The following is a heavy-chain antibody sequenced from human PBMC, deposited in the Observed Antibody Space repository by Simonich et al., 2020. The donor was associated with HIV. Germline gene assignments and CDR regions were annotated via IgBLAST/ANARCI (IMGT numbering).Heavy chain of an antibody. D-gene: IGHD7-27*01. CDR1: GGSFSGYS. CDR2: VIQRGGT. V-gene: IGHV4-34*12. J-gene: IGHJ5*02. Sequence: QVQLQQWGAGLLKPSETLSLTCAVYGGSFSGYSWSWIRQPPGKGLGVVGEVIQRGGTYPNPSLRSRRTISLDTSKSQFSLKRTSVTAADTALYFCTRGNQRANWGYPPRHWFDTWGRGTLVSVSS. CDR3: TRGNQRANWGYPPRHWFDT.